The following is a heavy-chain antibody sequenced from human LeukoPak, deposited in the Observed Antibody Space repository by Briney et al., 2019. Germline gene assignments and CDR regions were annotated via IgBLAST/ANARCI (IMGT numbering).Heavy chain of an antibody. CDR2: IYYSGST. CDR3: ASYSSTYSKAFDY. CDR1: GSSISSGGYY. Sequence: PSETLSLTCTVSGSSISSGGYYWSWIRQHPGKGLEWIGYIYYSGSTYYNPSLKSRVTISVDMSKNQFSLRLSSVTAADTAVYYCASYSSTYSKAFDYWGQGSLVSVSS. J-gene: IGHJ4*02. V-gene: IGHV4-31*03. D-gene: IGHD3-22*01.